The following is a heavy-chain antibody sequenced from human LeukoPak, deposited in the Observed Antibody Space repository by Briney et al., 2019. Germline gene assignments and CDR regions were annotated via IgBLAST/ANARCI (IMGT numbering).Heavy chain of an antibody. CDR3: ARGYSYGYYFDY. CDR1: GGSFSGYY. V-gene: IGHV4-34*01. Sequence: SETLSLTCAVYGGSFSGYYWSWIRQPPGKGLEWIGEINHSGSTNYNPSLKSRVTISVDTSKNQFSLKLSSVTAADTAVYYCARGYSYGYYFDYWGQGTLVTVSS. J-gene: IGHJ4*02. D-gene: IGHD5-18*01. CDR2: INHSGST.